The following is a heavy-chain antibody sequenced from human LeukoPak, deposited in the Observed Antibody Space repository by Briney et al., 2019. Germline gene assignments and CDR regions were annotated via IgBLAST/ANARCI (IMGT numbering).Heavy chain of an antibody. Sequence: GGSLRLSCAASGVTFSSYEMHWVRQGQGKGLERVSYISMSGSTIYYSDSVKGRFTISRDNAKNSLYLQMNSLRAEDTAVYYCARDYGGSSPFDYWGQGTLVSVSS. CDR2: ISMSGSTI. CDR1: GVTFSSYE. CDR3: ARDYGGSSPFDY. J-gene: IGHJ4*02. V-gene: IGHV3-48*03. D-gene: IGHD4-23*01.